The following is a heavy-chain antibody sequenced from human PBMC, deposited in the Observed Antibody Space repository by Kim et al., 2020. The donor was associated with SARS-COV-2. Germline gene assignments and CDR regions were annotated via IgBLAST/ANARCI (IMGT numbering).Heavy chain of an antibody. Sequence: GGSLRLSCAASGFTFSSYSMNWVRQAPGKGLEWVSSISSSSSYIYYADSVKGRFTISRDNAKNSLYLQMNSLRAEDTAVYYCARESTVTNYYYYYYGMDVWGQGTTVTVSS. CDR1: GFTFSSYS. J-gene: IGHJ6*02. V-gene: IGHV3-21*01. D-gene: IGHD4-17*01. CDR2: ISSSSSYI. CDR3: ARESTVTNYYYYYYGMDV.